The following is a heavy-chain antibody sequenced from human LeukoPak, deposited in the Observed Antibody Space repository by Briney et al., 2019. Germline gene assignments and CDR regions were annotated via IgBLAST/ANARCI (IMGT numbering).Heavy chain of an antibody. D-gene: IGHD2-15*01. CDR3: AKNPVVPATPT. Sequence: QPGGSLRLSCAASGFTFSSYAMSWVRQAPGKGLEWISGISGRDGSTYYVDSVKGRFTISRDNSKNTLYLQMNSLRAEDTAVYYCAKNPVVPATPTWGQGTLVTVSS. V-gene: IGHV3-23*01. CDR1: GFTFSSYA. J-gene: IGHJ4*02. CDR2: ISGRDGST.